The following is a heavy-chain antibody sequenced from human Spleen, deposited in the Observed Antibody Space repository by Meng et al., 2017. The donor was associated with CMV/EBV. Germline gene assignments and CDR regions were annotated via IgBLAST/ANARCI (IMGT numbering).Heavy chain of an antibody. D-gene: IGHD2-21*02. CDR1: GFTFSSYG. V-gene: IGHV3-30*02. Sequence: GESLKISCAASGFTFSSYGMHWVRQAPGKGLEWVAFIRYDGSNKYYADSVKGRFTISRDNSKNTLYLQMNSLRAEDTAVYYCAKDTAADSAHYYWGQGTLVTVSS. J-gene: IGHJ4*02. CDR2: IRYDGSNK. CDR3: AKDTAADSAHYY.